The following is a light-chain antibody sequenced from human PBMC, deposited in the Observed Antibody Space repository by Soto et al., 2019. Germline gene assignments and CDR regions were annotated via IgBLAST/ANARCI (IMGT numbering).Light chain of an antibody. CDR2: AAS. J-gene: IGKJ2*01. CDR3: QQTTSFPYT. Sequence: DIQMTQSPSSVSASVGDRVSMTCRASQGITNRLVWYQQKPGKAPKLLIYAASTVQSGGRSRFSGSGSGTDFTLTINSLQPEDFATYFCQQTTSFPYTVGQGTKLDSK. CDR1: QGITNR. V-gene: IGKV1-12*01.